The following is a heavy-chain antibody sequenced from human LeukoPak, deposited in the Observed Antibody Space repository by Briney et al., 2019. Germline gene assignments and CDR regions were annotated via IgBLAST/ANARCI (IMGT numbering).Heavy chain of an antibody. CDR1: GFTFSSYS. CDR2: ISSSSSYI. V-gene: IGHV3-21*01. Sequence: SGGSLRLSCAASGFTFSSYSMNWVRQAPGKGLEWVSSISSSSSYIYYADSVKGRFTISRDNAKNSLYLQMNSLRADDTAVYYCARDRRLQLWSPAGFDYWGQGTLVTASS. D-gene: IGHD5-18*01. CDR3: ARDRRLQLWSPAGFDY. J-gene: IGHJ4*02.